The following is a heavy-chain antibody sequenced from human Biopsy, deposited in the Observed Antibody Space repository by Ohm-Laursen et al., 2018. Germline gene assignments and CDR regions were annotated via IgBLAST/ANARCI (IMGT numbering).Heavy chain of an antibody. V-gene: IGHV3-11*01. CDR2: ISGGGTI. Sequence: SLRLSCTAIGFSFSDYHMRWIRQAPGRGLEWVSYISGGGTIYYGDSMKGRVTISRDNAKNSLYLQMHSLRAEDTAVYYCARDTRWSPYSMDVWGQGTTVTVSS. J-gene: IGHJ6*02. CDR3: ARDTRWSPYSMDV. D-gene: IGHD4-23*01. CDR1: GFSFSDYH.